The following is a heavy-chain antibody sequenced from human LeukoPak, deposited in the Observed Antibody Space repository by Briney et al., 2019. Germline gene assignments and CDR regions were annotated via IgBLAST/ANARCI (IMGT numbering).Heavy chain of an antibody. CDR1: GFTFSSYA. D-gene: IGHD5-24*01. Sequence: GGSLRLSCAASGFTFSSYAMHWVRQAPGKGLEWVAVISYDGSNKYYADSVKGRFTISRDNSKNTLYLQMNSLRAEDTAVYYCALRGDGYSSFDYWGQGTLVNVSS. J-gene: IGHJ4*02. CDR3: ALRGDGYSSFDY. V-gene: IGHV3-30-3*01. CDR2: ISYDGSNK.